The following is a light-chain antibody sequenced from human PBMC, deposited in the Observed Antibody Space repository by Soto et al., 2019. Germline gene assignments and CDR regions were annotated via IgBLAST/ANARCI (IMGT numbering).Light chain of an antibody. Sequence: SPTQPAPVSGSPGQSITISCSGTSSDTGAYNYVSWYQQYPGKAPKLMIYGVTNRPSGVSNRFSGSKTGNTASLTISGLQAEDEADYYCFSHRSGDSHVFGTGTKVTVL. V-gene: IGLV2-14*01. CDR1: SSDTGAYNY. CDR3: FSHRSGDSHV. J-gene: IGLJ1*01. CDR2: GVT.